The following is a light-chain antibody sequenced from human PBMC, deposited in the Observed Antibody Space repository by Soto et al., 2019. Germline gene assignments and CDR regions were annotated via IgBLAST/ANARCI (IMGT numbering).Light chain of an antibody. Sequence: QAVVTQPPSASGTPGQRVTISCSGSRSNIGSHTVNWYQQLPGTAPKLLIYYNNQRPSGVPDRFSGSKSGTSASLAISGLQSEDEADYYCAAWDDSLHGVVFGGGTKLTVL. CDR3: AAWDDSLHGVV. CDR1: RSNIGSHT. CDR2: YNN. V-gene: IGLV1-44*01. J-gene: IGLJ2*01.